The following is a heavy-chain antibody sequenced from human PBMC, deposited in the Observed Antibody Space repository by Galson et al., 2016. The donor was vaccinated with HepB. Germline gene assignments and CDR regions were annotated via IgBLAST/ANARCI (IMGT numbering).Heavy chain of an antibody. CDR1: GFSFTNYA. CDR2: VSYDGKKE. V-gene: IGHV3-30*04. J-gene: IGHJ4*02. D-gene: IGHD1-7*01. CDR3: AKSILVEVPPGRARAGTTVDS. Sequence: SLRLSCAASGFSFTNYAMHWVRQAPGKGLEWVAAVSYDGKKEYYADSVKGRFTISRDNSKNTLYLHMNGLRTDDTAIFYCAKSILVEVPPGRARAGTTVDSWGQGTRVTVSP.